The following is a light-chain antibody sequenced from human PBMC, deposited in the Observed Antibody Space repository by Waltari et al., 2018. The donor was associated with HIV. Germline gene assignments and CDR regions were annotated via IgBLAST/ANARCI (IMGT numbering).Light chain of an antibody. CDR3: QSADSSDTFV. J-gene: IGLJ1*01. CDR1: ALPKQY. CDR2: KDI. Sequence: SYELTQPPSVSVSPGQTARTTCSGDALPKQYAYWYQQKPGQAPILVIYKDIERPSGIPERFSGSSSGTTVTLTISGVQAEDEADYYCQSADSSDTFVFGSGTKVTVL. V-gene: IGLV3-25*03.